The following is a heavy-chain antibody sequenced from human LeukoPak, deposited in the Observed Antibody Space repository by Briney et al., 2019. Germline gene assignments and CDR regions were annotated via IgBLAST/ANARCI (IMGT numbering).Heavy chain of an antibody. D-gene: IGHD6-13*01. CDR2: INPNSGGA. CDR1: GYTFTGYY. Sequence: ASVKVSCKASGYTFTGYYIHWVRQAPGQGLEWMGWINPNSGGANFAQKFQGRVTKTRETSISTAYMELSRLRSDDTAVYYCARAEYSSNWYEPAGSYFDYWGQGTLVTVSS. V-gene: IGHV1-2*02. J-gene: IGHJ4*02. CDR3: ARAEYSSNWYEPAGSYFDY.